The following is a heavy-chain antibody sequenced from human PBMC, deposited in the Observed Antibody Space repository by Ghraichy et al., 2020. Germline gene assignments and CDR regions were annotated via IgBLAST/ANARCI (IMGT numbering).Heavy chain of an antibody. Sequence: SVKVSCKASGGTFSSYAISWVRQAPGQGLEWMGGIIPIFGTANYAQKFQGRVTITADESTSTAYMELSSLRSEDTAVYYCAAKGGPFLEWLLSTYYYGMDVWGQGTTVTVSS. V-gene: IGHV1-69*13. CDR2: IIPIFGTA. D-gene: IGHD3-3*02. CDR1: GGTFSSYA. CDR3: AAKGGPFLEWLLSTYYYGMDV. J-gene: IGHJ6*02.